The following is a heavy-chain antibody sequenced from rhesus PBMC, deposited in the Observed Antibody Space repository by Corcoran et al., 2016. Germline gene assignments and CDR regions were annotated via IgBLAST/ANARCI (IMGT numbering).Heavy chain of an antibody. J-gene: IGHJ4*01. CDR2: VIPLVGKT. CDR1: GFTFGSYA. D-gene: IGHD6-43*01. CDR3: ARGRYSSSYGDY. Sequence: QVQLVQSGAEVKKPGAAVKVSCKASGFTFGSYAISWVRQASGHGLWRMGGVIPLVGKTNAAEQFQGRVTITAETSTSTAYMELSGLRSEDTAVYYCARGRYSSSYGDYWGQGVLVTVSS. V-gene: IGHV1S10*01.